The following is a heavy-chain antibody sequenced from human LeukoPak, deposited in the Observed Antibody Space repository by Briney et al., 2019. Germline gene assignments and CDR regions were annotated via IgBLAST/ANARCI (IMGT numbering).Heavy chain of an antibody. V-gene: IGHV3-23*01. CDR3: AKHDSSSSPFDI. Sequence: GGSLRLSCAASGFTFNSYAMSWVRQAPGKGLEWVSAISGSGGSTSYADSVKGRFTISRDNSKNTVYLQMNSLRAEDTAVYYCAKHDSSSSPFDIWGQGTMVTVSS. J-gene: IGHJ3*02. CDR1: GFTFNSYA. CDR2: ISGSGGST. D-gene: IGHD6-6*01.